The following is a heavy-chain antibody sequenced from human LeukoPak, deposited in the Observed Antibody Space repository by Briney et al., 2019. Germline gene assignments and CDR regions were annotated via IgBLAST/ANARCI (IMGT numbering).Heavy chain of an antibody. CDR3: VAQTITYYYDSSVYHHDY. Sequence: ASVKVSCKASGYTFTSYDINWVRQATGQGLEWMGWMNPNSGNTGYAQKFQGRVTMTRNTSISTAYMELSSLRSEDTAVYYCVAQTITYYYDSSVYHHDYWGQGTLVTVSS. CDR2: MNPNSGNT. CDR1: GYTFTSYD. D-gene: IGHD3-22*01. V-gene: IGHV1-8*01. J-gene: IGHJ4*02.